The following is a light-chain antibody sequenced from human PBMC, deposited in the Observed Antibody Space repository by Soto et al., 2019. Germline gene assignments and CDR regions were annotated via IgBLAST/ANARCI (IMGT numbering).Light chain of an antibody. V-gene: IGKV3-15*01. CDR2: GAS. Sequence: EIGMTQSPATLSVSPGERATLSCRASQSVSNNLAWYQQKPGQTPRLLIYGASTRATGIPVRFSGSGSGTEFNLTISSLQSEDFAVYYCRQYNNWPPVTFGQGTKLEIK. J-gene: IGKJ2*01. CDR1: QSVSNN. CDR3: RQYNNWPPVT.